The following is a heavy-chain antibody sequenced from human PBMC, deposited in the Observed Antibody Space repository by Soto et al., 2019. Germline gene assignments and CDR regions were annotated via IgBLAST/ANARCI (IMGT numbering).Heavy chain of an antibody. CDR3: ARGRRGASRHDAFEM. V-gene: IGHV1-18*01. CDR1: GYPFTSYG. Sequence: QGQLLQSGDEVKTPGASVRVSCRASGYPFTSYGISWVRQAPGQGLEWVAWISAYNGKRDTAQKFQGRVTMTLDTATDTAHMDLGDRTSADTAVYYGARGRRGASRHDAFEMWGQGTKVTVSS. J-gene: IGHJ3*02. CDR2: ISAYNGKR.